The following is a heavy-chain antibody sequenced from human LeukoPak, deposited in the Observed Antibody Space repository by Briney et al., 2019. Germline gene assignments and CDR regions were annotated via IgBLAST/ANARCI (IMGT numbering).Heavy chain of an antibody. J-gene: IGHJ5*02. CDR1: GFTFSSYG. D-gene: IGHD4-17*01. CDR3: ARPLHDYENWFDP. V-gene: IGHV3-30*02. CDR2: IRYDGTNK. Sequence: GGSLRLSCAASGFTFSSYGMHWVRQAPGKGLEWVAFIRYDGTNKYYADSVKGRFTISRDNSKNTLYLQMNSLRAEDTAVYYCARPLHDYENWFDPWGQGTLVTVSS.